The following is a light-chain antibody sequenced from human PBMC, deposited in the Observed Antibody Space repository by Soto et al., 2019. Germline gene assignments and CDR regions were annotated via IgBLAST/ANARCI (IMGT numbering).Light chain of an antibody. CDR3: SSHTSSNTQV. CDR1: SSDIGRFNY. J-gene: IGLJ3*02. Sequence: QSVLTQPASVSGSPGQSITISCTGTSSDIGRFNYVSWYQQHPGKVPKLMIYEVSNRPSGVSNRFSGSKSGNTASLTISGLQDEDEADYYCSSHTSSNTQVFGGGTKLTVL. CDR2: EVS. V-gene: IGLV2-14*01.